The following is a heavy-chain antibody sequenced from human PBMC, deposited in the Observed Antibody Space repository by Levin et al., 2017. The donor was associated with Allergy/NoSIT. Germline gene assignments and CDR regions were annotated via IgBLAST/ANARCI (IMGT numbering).Heavy chain of an antibody. CDR3: AKVAGPLNQKPFDY. CDR2: ISVSGGST. V-gene: IGHV3-23*01. Sequence: GGSLRLSCAASGFTFSSYAMGWVRQAPGKRLEWVSVISVSGGSTYYSDSMKGRFTISRDNAWNTLYLQMNSLRAEDTAVYYCAKVAGPLNQKPFDYWGQGTLVTVSS. CDR1: GFTFSSYA. J-gene: IGHJ4*02. D-gene: IGHD1-14*01.